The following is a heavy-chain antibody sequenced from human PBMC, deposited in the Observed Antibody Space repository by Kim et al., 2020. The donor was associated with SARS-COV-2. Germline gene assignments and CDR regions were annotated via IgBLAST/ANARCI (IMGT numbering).Heavy chain of an antibody. V-gene: IGHV1-46*01. CDR1: GYTFTSYY. J-gene: IGHJ6*02. Sequence: ASVKVSCKASGYTFTSYYMHWVRQAPGQGLEWMGIINPSGGSTSYAQKFQGRVTMTRDTSTSTVYMELSSLRSEDTAVYYCAREGVVGGYDEYYYYYYGMDVWGQGTTVTVSS. D-gene: IGHD5-12*01. CDR3: AREGVVGGYDEYYYYYYGMDV. CDR2: INPSGGST.